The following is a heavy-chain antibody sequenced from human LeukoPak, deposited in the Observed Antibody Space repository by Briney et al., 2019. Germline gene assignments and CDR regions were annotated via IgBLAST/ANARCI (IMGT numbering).Heavy chain of an antibody. J-gene: IGHJ5*02. CDR3: ARTLWFGEAWFDP. D-gene: IGHD3-10*01. CDR1: GGSFSGYY. V-gene: IGHV4-34*01. Sequence: KPSETLSLTCAVYGGSFSGYYWNWIRQPPGKGLEWIGEINHSGSTNYNPSLKSRVTISVDTSKNQFSLKLSSVTAADTAVYYCARTLWFGEAWFDPWGQGTLVTVSS. CDR2: INHSGST.